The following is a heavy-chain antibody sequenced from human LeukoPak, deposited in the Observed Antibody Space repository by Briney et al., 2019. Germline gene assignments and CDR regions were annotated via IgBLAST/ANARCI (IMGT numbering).Heavy chain of an antibody. Sequence: GGSLRLSCAASGFTFSSYAMHWVRQAPGKGLEWVAVILYDGSNKYYADSVKGRFTISRDNSKNTLYLQMNSLRAEDTAVYYCARDYSIVVVPAAAPDYWGQGTLVTVSS. V-gene: IGHV3-30*04. CDR1: GFTFSSYA. D-gene: IGHD2-2*01. CDR2: ILYDGSNK. J-gene: IGHJ4*02. CDR3: ARDYSIVVVPAAAPDY.